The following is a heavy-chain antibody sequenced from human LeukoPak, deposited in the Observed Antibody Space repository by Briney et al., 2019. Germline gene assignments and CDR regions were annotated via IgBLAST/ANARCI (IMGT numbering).Heavy chain of an antibody. V-gene: IGHV3-30-3*01. CDR1: GFTFSSYA. CDR3: ARDVLRYFDGIDY. CDR2: ISYDGSNK. D-gene: IGHD3-9*01. J-gene: IGHJ4*02. Sequence: GGSLRLSCAASGFTFSSYAMHWVRQAPGKGLERVAVISYDGSNKYYADSVKGRFTISRDNSKNTLYLQMNSLRAEDTAVYYCARDVLRYFDGIDYWGQGTLVTVSS.